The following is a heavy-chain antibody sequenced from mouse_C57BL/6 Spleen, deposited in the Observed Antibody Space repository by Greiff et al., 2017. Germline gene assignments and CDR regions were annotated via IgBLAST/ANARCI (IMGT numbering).Heavy chain of an antibody. V-gene: IGHV7-3*01. CDR3: ARYGGNYGNFDY. CDR1: GFTFTAYY. Sequence: EVQLVESGGGLVQPGGSLSLSCAASGFTFTAYYMSWVRQPPGTALEWLGFIRNKANGYTTEYSASVKGRFTISRDNSQSILYLQMNALRAEDSATYYCARYGGNYGNFDYWGQGTTLTVSS. J-gene: IGHJ2*01. D-gene: IGHD2-1*01. CDR2: IRNKANGYTT.